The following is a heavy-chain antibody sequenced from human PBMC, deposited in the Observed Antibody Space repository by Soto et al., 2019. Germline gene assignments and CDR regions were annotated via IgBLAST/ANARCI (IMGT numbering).Heavy chain of an antibody. D-gene: IGHD2-8*02. CDR2: INHTGST. CDR1: GGSFSGYS. J-gene: IGHJ4*02. CDR3: ARDKITGLFDY. V-gene: IGHV4-34*01. Sequence: LSPSGTLSLTCAVYGGSFSGYSWTWIRQPPGTGLEWIGEINHTGSTNYNPSLKSRVTISVDTSKNQFSLKLTSVTAADTAVYYCARDKITGLFDYWGQGTLVTVS.